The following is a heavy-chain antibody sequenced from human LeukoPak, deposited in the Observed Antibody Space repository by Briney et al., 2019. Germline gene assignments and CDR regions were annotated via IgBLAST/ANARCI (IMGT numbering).Heavy chain of an antibody. J-gene: IGHJ3*02. D-gene: IGHD3-22*01. V-gene: IGHV3-21*01. Sequence: GGSLRLSCAASGFTFSSYSMNWVRQAPGKGLEWVSSISSSSSYIYYADSVKGRFTISRDNAKNSLYLQMNSLRAEDTAVYYCARERITYYYDSSGYYSRAFDIWGQGTMVTVSP. CDR3: ARERITYYYDSSGYYSRAFDI. CDR1: GFTFSSYS. CDR2: ISSSSSYI.